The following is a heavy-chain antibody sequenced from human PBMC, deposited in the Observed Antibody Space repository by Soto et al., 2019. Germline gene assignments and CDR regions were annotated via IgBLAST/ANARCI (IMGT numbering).Heavy chain of an antibody. CDR2: IYPGDSDT. J-gene: IGHJ4*02. CDR3: ARLFDTSGWYDY. D-gene: IGHD6-19*01. V-gene: IGHV5-51*01. CDR1: GYSFTSYW. Sequence: GESLKISCKGSGYSFTSYWIGWVRQMPGKGLERMGIIYPGDSDTRYSPSFQGQVTISADKSITTTYLQWSSLKASDTAVYYCARLFDTSGWYDYWGQGTLVTVSS.